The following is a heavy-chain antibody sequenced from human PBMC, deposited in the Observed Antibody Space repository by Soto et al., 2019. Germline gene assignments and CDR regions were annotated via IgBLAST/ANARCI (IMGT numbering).Heavy chain of an antibody. CDR1: GFTFSSYW. CDR3: AREGSTLGYCSGGSCYWSYFDD. J-gene: IGHJ4*02. V-gene: IGHV3-7*01. Sequence: HPGGSLRLSCAASGFTFSSYWMSWVRQAPGKGLEWVANIKQDGSEKYYVDSVKGRFTISRDNAKNSLYLQMNSLRAEDTAVYYCAREGSTLGYCSGGSCYWSYFDDWGQGTLVTVSS. CDR2: IKQDGSEK. D-gene: IGHD2-15*01.